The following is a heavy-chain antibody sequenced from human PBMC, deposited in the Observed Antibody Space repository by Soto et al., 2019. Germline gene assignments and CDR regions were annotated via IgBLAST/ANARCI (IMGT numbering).Heavy chain of an antibody. CDR3: ARLGGRYYWYFDL. CDR1: GGSISSYY. V-gene: IGHV4-59*08. Sequence: QVQLQESGPGLVKPAETLSLTCTVSGGSISSYYWSWIRQPPGKGLEWIGYIYHSGSTNYNPSLKSRVXXSXDXXKNQFSLKLSSVTAADTAVYYCARLGGRYYWYFDLWGRGTLVTVSS. CDR2: IYHSGST. J-gene: IGHJ2*01. D-gene: IGHD1-26*01.